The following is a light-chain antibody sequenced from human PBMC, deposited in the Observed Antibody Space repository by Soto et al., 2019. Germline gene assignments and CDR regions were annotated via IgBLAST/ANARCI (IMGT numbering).Light chain of an antibody. CDR1: QGIRND. Sequence: AIQMTQSPSSLSASVGDRVTITCRASQGIRNDLGWYQQKPGKAPNLLIYAASSLQSGVPSRFSGSGSCTDFTLTISSLQPEDFATYYCLQDYNYPRTFGQGTKVDI. CDR2: AAS. CDR3: LQDYNYPRT. J-gene: IGKJ1*01. V-gene: IGKV1-6*01.